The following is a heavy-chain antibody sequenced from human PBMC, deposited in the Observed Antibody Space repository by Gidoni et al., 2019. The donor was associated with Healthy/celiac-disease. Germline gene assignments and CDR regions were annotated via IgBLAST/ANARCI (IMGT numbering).Heavy chain of an antibody. CDR2: LSRISSYI. V-gene: IGHV3-21*01. D-gene: IGHD3-22*01. J-gene: IGHJ4*02. CDR1: GFTCSSYS. Sequence: EVQLAESGGGLVKPGGYLRRAGAASGFTCSSYSMHWVRQAPGKGLEWVSSLSRISSYIYYADSVKGRFPISRDNAKNSLYLQMTSLRAEDTAVYYCARDGSSGYYVDYWGQGTLVTVSS. CDR3: ARDGSSGYYVDY.